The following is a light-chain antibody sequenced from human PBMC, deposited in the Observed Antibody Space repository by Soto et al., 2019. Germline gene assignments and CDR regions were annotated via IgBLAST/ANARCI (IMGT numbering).Light chain of an antibody. CDR1: QSISTY. Sequence: DIMLTQSPSSLSASVGDRFTITCLASQSISTYLNWYQQKPGKAPDLLIYSASTLQSGVPSRFSGSGSETEFSLTIRALQPEDFATYYCQQLSRYPLTFGGGTKVDI. J-gene: IGKJ4*01. CDR3: QQLSRYPLT. V-gene: IGKV1-9*01. CDR2: SAS.